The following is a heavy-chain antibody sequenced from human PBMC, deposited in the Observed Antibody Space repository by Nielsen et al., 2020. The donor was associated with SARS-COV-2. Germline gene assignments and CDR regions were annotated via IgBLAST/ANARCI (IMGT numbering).Heavy chain of an antibody. CDR1: GFTISSYG. CDR2: ISGSGGDT. V-gene: IGHV3-23*01. Sequence: GESLKISCAASGFTISSYGMSWVRQAPGKGLEWVSTISGSGGDTYYADSVKGRFTISRDNSKDTLYLQMNGLRAVDTAVYYCAKDLVAVPAAGQWDWFDPWGQGALVNVSS. D-gene: IGHD5-12*01. CDR3: AKDLVAVPAAGQWDWFDP. J-gene: IGHJ5*02.